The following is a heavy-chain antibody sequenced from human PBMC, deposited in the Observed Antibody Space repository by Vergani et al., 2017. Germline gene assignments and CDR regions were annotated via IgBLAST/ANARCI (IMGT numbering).Heavy chain of an antibody. V-gene: IGHV2-5*02. CDR3: AHRPGPVRGIHWFDP. J-gene: IGHJ5*02. CDR1: GFSLSTSGVG. CDR2: IYWDDDK. Sequence: QITLKESGPTLVKPTQTLTLTCTFSGFSLSTSGVGVGWIRQPPGKALEWLALIYWDDDKRYSPSLKSRLTITKDTSKNQVARTMTNMDPVDTATYYCAHRPGPVRGIHWFDPWGQGTLVTVSS. D-gene: IGHD3-10*01.